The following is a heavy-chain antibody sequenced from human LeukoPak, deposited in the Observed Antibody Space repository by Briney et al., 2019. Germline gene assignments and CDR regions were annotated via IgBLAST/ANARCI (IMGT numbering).Heavy chain of an antibody. D-gene: IGHD6-13*01. CDR2: IYPGDSDT. J-gene: IGHJ4*02. Sequence: GESLKISCKGSGYSFGNYWIAWVRQMPGKGLEWMGIIYPGDSDTRYSPSFQGQVTISADKSISTAYLQWSSLKASDTAMYYCARRRYAAAGNLDYWGQGTLVTVSS. CDR3: ARRRYAAAGNLDY. CDR1: GYSFGNYW. V-gene: IGHV5-51*01.